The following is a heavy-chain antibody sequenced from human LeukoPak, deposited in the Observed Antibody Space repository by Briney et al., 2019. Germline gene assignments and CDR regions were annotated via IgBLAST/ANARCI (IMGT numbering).Heavy chain of an antibody. Sequence: GGSLRLSCAASGFTFSSYWMSWVRQAPGKGLEWVANIKQDGSEKYYVDSVKGRFTIPRDNAKNSLYLQMNSLRAEDTAVYYCAREGDVGYYDSSGYYLDWGQGTLVTVSS. J-gene: IGHJ4*02. CDR3: AREGDVGYYDSSGYYLD. CDR2: IKQDGSEK. V-gene: IGHV3-7*01. CDR1: GFTFSSYW. D-gene: IGHD3-22*01.